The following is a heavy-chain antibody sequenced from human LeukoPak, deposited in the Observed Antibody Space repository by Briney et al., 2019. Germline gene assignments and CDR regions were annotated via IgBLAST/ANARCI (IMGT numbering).Heavy chain of an antibody. J-gene: IGHJ4*02. D-gene: IGHD2-21*02. CDR1: GFTFSSYE. CDR2: ISSSGSTI. Sequence: GGSLRLSCAASGFTFSSYEMKWVRQAPGKRLERGSYISSSGSTIYYADSVKGRFTISRDNAKNSMYLQMNSLRAEDTAVYYCASSGDRENIFDYWGQGTLVTVSS. CDR3: ASSGDRENIFDY. V-gene: IGHV3-48*03.